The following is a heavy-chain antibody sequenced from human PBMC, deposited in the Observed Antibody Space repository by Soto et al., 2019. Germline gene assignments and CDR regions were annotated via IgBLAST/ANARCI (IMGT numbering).Heavy chain of an antibody. V-gene: IGHV3-73*01. J-gene: IGHJ3*02. Sequence: EVQLVESGGGLVQPGGSLTISCVASGFTFSVSAMHWVRQASGKGLEWVGRMKSKGNNYATAYAATVHGRFTIYRDYSKNTTYLHSNSLKTEDTAVYYCVRHRIMWANHMAKVISNDGFVIWGQGTLVTVSS. D-gene: IGHD1-26*01. CDR2: MKSKGNNYAT. CDR3: VRHRIMWANHMAKVISNDGFVI. CDR1: GFTFSVSA.